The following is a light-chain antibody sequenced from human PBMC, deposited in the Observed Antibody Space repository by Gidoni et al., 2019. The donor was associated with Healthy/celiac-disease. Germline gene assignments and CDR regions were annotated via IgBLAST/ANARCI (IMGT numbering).Light chain of an antibody. CDR2: AAS. CDR1: QSISSY. V-gene: IGKV1-39*01. Sequence: DIQMTQSPSSLSASVGDRVTITGRASQSISSYFNWYQQKPGKAPQLLIYAASSLQSGVPSMFSGSGSGTDFTLTISSLQPEDFATYYCEQSYRTPLTFGQGTRLEIK. J-gene: IGKJ5*01. CDR3: EQSYRTPLT.